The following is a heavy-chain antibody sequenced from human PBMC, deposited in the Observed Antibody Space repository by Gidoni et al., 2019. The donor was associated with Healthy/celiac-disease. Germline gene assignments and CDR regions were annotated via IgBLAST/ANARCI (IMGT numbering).Heavy chain of an antibody. CDR2: IYYSGST. D-gene: IGHD2-15*01. Sequence: QVQLQESGPGLVKPSQTLSLTGTVSGGSISSGGYYWSWIRQHPGKGLEWIGYIYYSGSTYYNPSLKSRVTISVDTSKNQFSLKLSSVTAADTAVYYCARTHCSGGSCYPNWFDPWGQGTLVTVSS. J-gene: IGHJ5*02. V-gene: IGHV4-31*03. CDR3: ARTHCSGGSCYPNWFDP. CDR1: GGSISSGGYY.